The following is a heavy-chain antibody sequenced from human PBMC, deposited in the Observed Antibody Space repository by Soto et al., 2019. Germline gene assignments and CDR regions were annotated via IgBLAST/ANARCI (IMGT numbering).Heavy chain of an antibody. J-gene: IGHJ4*02. D-gene: IGHD7-27*01. V-gene: IGHV3-21*06. Sequence: LRLSCAASGVTFTRYSMNWCRQAPGKGLEWVSSISSTTNYIYYGDSMKGRFTISRDNAKNSRHLEMNSLRAEDTAVYYCASESEDLTSNFDYWGEGSLVQVSS. CDR1: GVTFTRYS. CDR2: ISSTTNYI. CDR3: ASESEDLTSNFDY.